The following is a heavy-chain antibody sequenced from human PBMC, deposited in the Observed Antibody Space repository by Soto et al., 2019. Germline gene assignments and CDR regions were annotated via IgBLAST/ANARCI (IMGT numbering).Heavy chain of an antibody. CDR1: GGTFSSYA. V-gene: IGHV1-69*13. Sequence: SVKVSCKASGGTFSSYAISWVRQAPGQGLEWMGGIIPIFGTANYAQKFQGRVTITADESTSTAYMELSSLRSEDTAVYYCARSSLPDYYDSGGYYKYPYDYWGQGTLVTVSS. D-gene: IGHD3-10*01. J-gene: IGHJ4*02. CDR2: IIPIFGTA. CDR3: ARSSLPDYYDSGGYYKYPYDY.